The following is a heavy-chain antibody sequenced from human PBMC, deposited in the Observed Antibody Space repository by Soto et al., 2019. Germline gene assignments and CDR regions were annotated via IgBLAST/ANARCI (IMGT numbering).Heavy chain of an antibody. J-gene: IGHJ5*02. V-gene: IGHV4-31*03. CDR2: IYYTGST. CDR1: GGSISSGGYY. CDR3: AKEHPQARFDP. Sequence: QVQLQESGPGLVKPSQTLSLTCTVSGGSISSGGYYWSWIRQLPGKGLEWIGYIYYTGSTYYNPSIKSRVTISVDTSKNQFSLKLTSVTAADTAIYYCAKEHPQARFDPWGQGTLVTVSS.